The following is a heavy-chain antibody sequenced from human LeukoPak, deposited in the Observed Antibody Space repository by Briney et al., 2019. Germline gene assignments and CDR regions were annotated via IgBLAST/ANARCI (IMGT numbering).Heavy chain of an antibody. CDR2: IYYSGST. V-gene: IGHV4-59*01. CDR3: ARSNLGYCSGGSCHYYYYYYMDV. CDR1: GGSFSSYY. Sequence: SETLSLTCTVSGGSFSSYYWSWIRQPPGKGLEWIGYIYYSGSTNYNPSLKSRVTISVDTSKNQFSLKLSSVTAADTAVYYCARSNLGYCSGGSCHYYYYYYMDVWGKGTTVTVSS. D-gene: IGHD2-15*01. J-gene: IGHJ6*03.